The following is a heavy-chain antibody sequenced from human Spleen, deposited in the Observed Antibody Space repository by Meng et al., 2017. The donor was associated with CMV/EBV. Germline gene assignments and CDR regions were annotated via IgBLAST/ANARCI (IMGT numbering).Heavy chain of an antibody. V-gene: IGHV3-15*02. CDR3: STVSALFEIIDD. CDR1: GFTFSDAW. Sequence: EVSLVQSGVAFVEPGESLRLACAASGFTFSDAWMSWVRQAPGKGLEWISRIKNKADGGSADYAATLKGRFSISRDDSKNMLYLQMNSLKTEDTAIYYCSTVSALFEIIDDWGQGTLVTVSS. CDR2: IKNKADGGSA. J-gene: IGHJ4*02. D-gene: IGHD3-3*01.